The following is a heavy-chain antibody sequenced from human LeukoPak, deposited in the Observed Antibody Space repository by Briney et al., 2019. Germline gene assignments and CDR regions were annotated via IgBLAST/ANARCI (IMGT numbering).Heavy chain of an antibody. CDR2: IIPIFGTA. D-gene: IGHD1-26*01. CDR3: VRGLVGATGFDY. J-gene: IGHJ4*02. CDR1: GGTFSSYA. Sequence: SVKVSCKASGGTFSSYAISWVRQAPGQGLEWMGGIIPIFGTANYAQKFQGRVTITADESTSTAYMELSSLRSEDTAVYYCVRGLVGATGFDYWGQGTLVTVSS. V-gene: IGHV1-69*13.